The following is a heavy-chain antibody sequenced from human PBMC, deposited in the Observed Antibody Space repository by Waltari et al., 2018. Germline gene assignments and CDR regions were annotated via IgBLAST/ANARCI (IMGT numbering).Heavy chain of an antibody. CDR2: RWCDGRNM. D-gene: IGHD1-26*01. J-gene: IGHJ3*02. Sequence: QVQLVESGGGVVQPGRSLRLSCAASGFTFSSFGMHWVRQAPGKGLEGVAFRWCDGRNMYYADSVEGRFTISRDNSKSTLYLQMNSLRAEDSAVYFCARGHLSGVGDASDIWGQGTMVTVSS. CDR1: GFTFSSFG. CDR3: ARGHLSGVGDASDI. V-gene: IGHV3-33*01.